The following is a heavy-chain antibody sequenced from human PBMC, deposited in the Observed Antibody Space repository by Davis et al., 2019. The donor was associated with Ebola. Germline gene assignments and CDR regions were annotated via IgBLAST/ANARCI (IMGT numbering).Heavy chain of an antibody. V-gene: IGHV4-39*07. CDR2: IYYSGST. D-gene: IGHD4-11*01. J-gene: IGHJ6*02. CDR1: GGSISSSSYY. CDR3: TRALMTYSTLTTRYYYYGVDV. Sequence: PSETLSLTCTVSGGSISSSSYYWGWIRQSPGKGLEWIGTIYYSGSTNYNPSLKSRVTVSVDTSKNQFSLQLSSVTAADTAVYYCTRALMTYSTLTTRYYYYGVDVWGQGTTVTVSS.